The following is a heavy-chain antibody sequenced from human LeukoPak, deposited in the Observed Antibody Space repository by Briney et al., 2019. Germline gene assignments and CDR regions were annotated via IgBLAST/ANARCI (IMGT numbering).Heavy chain of an antibody. CDR2: IYTSGST. D-gene: IGHD3-22*01. V-gene: IGHV4-4*07. CDR1: GGSISSYY. J-gene: IGHJ4*02. CDR3: ARDGYYDSSGYYPFDY. Sequence: SETLSLTCTVSGGSISSYYWSWIRQPAGKGLEWIGRIYTSGSTNYNPSLKSRVTISVDTSKNQFSLKLSSVTAADTAVYYCARDGYYDSSGYYPFDYWGQGTLVTVSS.